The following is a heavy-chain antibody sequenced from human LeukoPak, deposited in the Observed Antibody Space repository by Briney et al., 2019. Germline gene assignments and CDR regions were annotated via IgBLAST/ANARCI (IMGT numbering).Heavy chain of an antibody. CDR2: IYHSGST. V-gene: IGHV4-30-2*01. J-gene: IGHJ4*02. D-gene: IGHD5-18*01. CDR3: ARGDGYGYYFDY. CDR1: GGSISSGGYS. Sequence: PSQTLSLTCAVSGGSISSGGYSWSWLRQPPGKGLEWIGYIYHSGSTYYNPSLKSRVTISVDRSKDQFSLKLSSVTAADTAVYYCARGDGYGYYFDYWGQGTLVTVSS.